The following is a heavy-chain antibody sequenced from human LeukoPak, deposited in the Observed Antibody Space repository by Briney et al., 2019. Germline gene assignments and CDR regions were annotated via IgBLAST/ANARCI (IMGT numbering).Heavy chain of an antibody. D-gene: IGHD3-22*01. Sequence: ASVKVSCKASGYTFTSYYMHWVRQAPGQGLEWMGLINPTGGSTGYAQKFQGRVTMTRDMSTSTDYMELSSLRSEDTAVYYCARDRGSRMIDWFDPWGQGTLVTVSS. CDR2: INPTGGST. CDR3: ARDRGSRMIDWFDP. V-gene: IGHV1-46*01. J-gene: IGHJ5*02. CDR1: GYTFTSYY.